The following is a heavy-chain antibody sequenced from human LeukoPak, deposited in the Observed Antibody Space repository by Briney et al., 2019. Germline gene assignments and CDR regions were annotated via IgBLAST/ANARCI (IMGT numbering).Heavy chain of an antibody. CDR3: ARDSRVAMVRGVPFDY. D-gene: IGHD3-10*01. Sequence: ASVKVSCKASGYTFTSYGISWVRQAPGQGLEWMGWISAYNGNTNYAQKLQGRVTMTTDTSTSTAYMELRSLRSDDTAVYYCARDSRVAMVRGVPFDYWGQGTLVTVSS. J-gene: IGHJ4*02. V-gene: IGHV1-18*01. CDR1: GYTFTSYG. CDR2: ISAYNGNT.